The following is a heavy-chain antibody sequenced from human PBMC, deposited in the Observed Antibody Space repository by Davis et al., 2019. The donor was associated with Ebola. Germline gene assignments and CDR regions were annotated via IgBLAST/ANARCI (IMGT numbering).Heavy chain of an antibody. CDR3: AREGGYSSGWPYFEN. CDR1: GGTFSSYA. D-gene: IGHD6-19*01. CDR2: IIPILGPG. V-gene: IGHV1-69*06. Sequence: AASVKVSCKASGGTFSSYAISWVRQAPGQGLEWMGGIIPILGPGNYGQKFQGRVTITADKSTSTAYMELSSLRYEDTAVYYCAREGGYSSGWPYFENWGQGTVVTVSS. J-gene: IGHJ4*02.